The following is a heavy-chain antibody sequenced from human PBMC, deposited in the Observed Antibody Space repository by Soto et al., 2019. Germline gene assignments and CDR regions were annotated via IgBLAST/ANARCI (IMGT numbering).Heavy chain of an antibody. Sequence: SVKVSCKASGGTFSSYAISWVRQAPGQGLEWMGGIIPIFGTANYAQKFQGRVTITADESTSTAYMELSSLRSEDTAVYYCAAAAAGTFLIGFDWFDPWGQGTLVTVSS. CDR1: GGTFSSYA. V-gene: IGHV1-69*13. J-gene: IGHJ5*02. CDR2: IIPIFGTA. D-gene: IGHD6-13*01. CDR3: AAAAAGTFLIGFDWFDP.